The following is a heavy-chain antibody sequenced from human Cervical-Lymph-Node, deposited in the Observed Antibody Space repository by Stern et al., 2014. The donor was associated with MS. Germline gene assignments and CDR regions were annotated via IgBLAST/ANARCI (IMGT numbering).Heavy chain of an antibody. CDR1: GFSFSRYA. CDR2: IGYDGSNP. D-gene: IGHD6-13*01. Sequence: VQLVESGGGVVQPWRSLRLSCAASGFSFSRYAMHWVRQAPGKALEWVALIGYDGSNPYYADSVTGRFTISRDNFKNTLYLQMNSLRAEDTAVYYCASAYSSSHYYFDYWGQGTLVTVSS. CDR3: ASAYSSSHYYFDY. J-gene: IGHJ4*02. V-gene: IGHV3-33*01.